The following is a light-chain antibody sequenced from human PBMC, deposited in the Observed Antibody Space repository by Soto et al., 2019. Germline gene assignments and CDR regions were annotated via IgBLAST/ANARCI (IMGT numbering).Light chain of an antibody. Sequence: ETVLTQSPGTLSLSPGERATLSCRASQTVGSDYVAWYQQKPGQAPRLLIYGASHRATGIPDRFSGSGSGTDFTLTISRLEPEDFVVYYCQQYGNSPQTFGQGTKVEIK. V-gene: IGKV3-20*01. CDR3: QQYGNSPQT. CDR2: GAS. J-gene: IGKJ1*01. CDR1: QTVGSDY.